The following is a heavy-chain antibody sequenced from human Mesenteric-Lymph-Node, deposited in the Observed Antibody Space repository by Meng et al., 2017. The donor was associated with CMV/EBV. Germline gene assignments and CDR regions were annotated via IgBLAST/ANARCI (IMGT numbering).Heavy chain of an antibody. CDR2: IYYSGST. J-gene: IGHJ1*01. D-gene: IGHD2-21*01. CDR1: GGSISSSSYY. Sequence: SETLSLTCTVSGGSISSSSYYWGWIRQPPGKGLEWIGSIYYSGSTYYNPSLKSRVTISVDTSKNQFSLKLSSVTAADTAVYYCARGGVLWCPLNWGQGTLVTVSS. V-gene: IGHV4-39*07. CDR3: ARGGVLWCPLN.